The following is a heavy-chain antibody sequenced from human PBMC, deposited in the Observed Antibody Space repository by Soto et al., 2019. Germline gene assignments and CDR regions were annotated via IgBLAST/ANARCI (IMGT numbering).Heavy chain of an antibody. J-gene: IGHJ6*03. CDR1: GGSIRSYC. CDR2: SCNRGSS. Sequence: SETLSLTCTVSGGSIRSYCWTWIRQRPGEGLEWIGCSCNRGSSNYNPSRKSRGAISIDTQKNQYSLQLSSGTVADTACDYGAGVGSIVVAPRRLMDVWGKRTKVTVSS. D-gene: IGHD3-22*01. V-gene: IGHV4-59*03. CDR3: AGVGSIVVAPRRLMDV.